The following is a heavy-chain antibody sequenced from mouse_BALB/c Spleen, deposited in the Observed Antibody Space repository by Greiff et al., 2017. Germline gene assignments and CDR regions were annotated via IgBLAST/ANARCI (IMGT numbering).Heavy chain of an antibody. J-gene: IGHJ2*01. D-gene: IGHD3-2*01. V-gene: IGHV1-7*01. Sequence: VQLQQSGAELAKPGASVKMSSKASGYTFTSYWMHWVKQRPGQGLEWIGYINPSTGYTEYNQKFKDKATLTADKSSSTAYMQLSSLTSEDSAVYYCARTDSSGYGDYWGQGTTLTVSS. CDR3: ARTDSSGYGDY. CDR1: GYTFTSYW. CDR2: INPSTGYT.